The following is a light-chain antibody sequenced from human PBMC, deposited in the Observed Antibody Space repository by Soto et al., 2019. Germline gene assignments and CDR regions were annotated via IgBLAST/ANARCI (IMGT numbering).Light chain of an antibody. CDR1: QSVSSN. V-gene: IGKV3-15*01. J-gene: IGKJ1*01. Sequence: EIVMTQSPATLSVSPGERATLSCRASQSVSSNLAWYQQKPGQAPRLLIYGASTRATGIPARFSGRGSGTDFTLTISSLQSEDFAVSYCQHYNNWPRTFGQGTKVQIK. CDR3: QHYNNWPRT. CDR2: GAS.